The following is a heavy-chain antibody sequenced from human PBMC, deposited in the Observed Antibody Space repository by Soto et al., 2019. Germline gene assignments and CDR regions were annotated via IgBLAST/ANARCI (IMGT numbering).Heavy chain of an antibody. CDR2: IDPSDSYT. CDR3: ARHSRIAARPRDYYYYYGMDV. Sequence: GESLKISCKGSGYSFTIYWISWVRQMPGKGLEWMGRIDPSDSYTNYSPSFQGHVTISADKSISTAYLQWSSLKASDTAMYYCARHSRIAARPRDYYYYYGMDVWGQGTTVTVSS. J-gene: IGHJ6*02. V-gene: IGHV5-10-1*01. D-gene: IGHD6-6*01. CDR1: GYSFTIYW.